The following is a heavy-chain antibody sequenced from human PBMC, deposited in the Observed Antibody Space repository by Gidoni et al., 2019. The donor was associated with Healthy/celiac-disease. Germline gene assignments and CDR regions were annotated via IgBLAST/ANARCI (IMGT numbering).Heavy chain of an antibody. Sequence: EVQLVESGGGLVKPGGSLRLSCAASGFTFSNAWMSWVRQAPGKGLEWVVRIKSKTDVGTTDYAAPVKGRFTISRDDSKNTLYLQMNSLKTEDTAVYYCTTEAAYYYGMDVWGQGTTVTVSS. CDR2: IKSKTDVGTT. CDR1: GFTFSNAW. CDR3: TTEAAYYYGMDV. V-gene: IGHV3-15*01. J-gene: IGHJ6*02.